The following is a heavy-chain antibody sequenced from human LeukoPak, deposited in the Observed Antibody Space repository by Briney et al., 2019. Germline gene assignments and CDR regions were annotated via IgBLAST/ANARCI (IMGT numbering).Heavy chain of an antibody. Sequence: SETLSPTCTVSDYSISSGYGYYWGWIRQPPGKGLEWIGNIYHYGMTYYNHFNSSLKSRVPISIDTSKKQFSLKLSSVTVAATAVYYCASRTEHSSTFYSWGQGTLVTVSS. V-gene: IGHV4-38-2*02. CDR3: ASRTEHSSTFYS. D-gene: IGHD2-2*01. CDR2: IYHYGMT. CDR1: DYSISSGYGYY. J-gene: IGHJ4*02.